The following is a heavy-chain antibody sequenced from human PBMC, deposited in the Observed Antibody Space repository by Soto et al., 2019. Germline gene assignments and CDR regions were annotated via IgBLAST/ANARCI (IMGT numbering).Heavy chain of an antibody. CDR2: INSDGSIA. Sequence: PGGSLRLSCAASGFIFNTYWMHWVRQAPGKGLVWISRINSDGSIADYADSVRGRITISRDNTKNTVYLQMNSLRVEDTAVYYSARAKASGTSALDYWGQGTLVTVSS. J-gene: IGHJ4*02. CDR3: ARAKASGTSALDY. CDR1: GFIFNTYW. D-gene: IGHD3-10*01. V-gene: IGHV3-74*01.